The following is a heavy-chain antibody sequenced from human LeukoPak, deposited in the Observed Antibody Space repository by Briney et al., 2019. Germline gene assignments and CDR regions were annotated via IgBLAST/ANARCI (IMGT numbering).Heavy chain of an antibody. D-gene: IGHD6-6*01. CDR1: GGSFSGYY. Sequence: SETLSLTCAVYGGSFSGYYWSWIRQPPGKGLEWIGEINHSGSTNYNPSLKSRVTISVDTSKNQFSLKLSSVTAADTAVYYCARGLRGHSSSSMLIDYWGQGTLVTVSS. V-gene: IGHV4-34*01. J-gene: IGHJ4*02. CDR3: ARGLRGHSSSSMLIDY. CDR2: INHSGST.